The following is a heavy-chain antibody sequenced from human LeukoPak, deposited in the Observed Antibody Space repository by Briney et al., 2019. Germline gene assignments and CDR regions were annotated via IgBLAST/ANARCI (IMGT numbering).Heavy chain of an antibody. Sequence: PGGSLRLSCAASGFTFSSYWMSWVRQAPGKGLEWVANIKQDGSEKYYVDSVKGRFTISRDNSKNTLYLQMNSLRAEDTAVYYCAKVPYGDYPFAYWGQGTLVIVSS. V-gene: IGHV3-7*03. CDR3: AKVPYGDYPFAY. J-gene: IGHJ4*02. CDR2: IKQDGSEK. CDR1: GFTFSSYW. D-gene: IGHD4-17*01.